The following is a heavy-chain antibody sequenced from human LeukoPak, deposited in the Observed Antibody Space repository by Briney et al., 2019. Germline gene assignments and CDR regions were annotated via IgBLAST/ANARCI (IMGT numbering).Heavy chain of an antibody. D-gene: IGHD1-26*01. CDR3: ARDPLLDTRYNWFDP. V-gene: IGHV1-69*04. CDR2: IIPILGIA. J-gene: IGHJ5*02. Sequence: SVKVSCKASGGTFSSYAISWVRQAPGQGLEWMGRIIPILGIANYAQKFQGRVTITADKSTSTAYMELSSLRSEDTAVYYCARDPLLDTRYNWFDPWGQGTLVTVSS. CDR1: GGTFSSYA.